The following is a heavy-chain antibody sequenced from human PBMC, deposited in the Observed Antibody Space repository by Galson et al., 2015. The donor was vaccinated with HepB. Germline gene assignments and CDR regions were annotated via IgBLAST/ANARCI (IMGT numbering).Heavy chain of an antibody. J-gene: IGHJ4*02. D-gene: IGHD3-10*01. V-gene: IGHV4-4*02. Sequence: ATLSLPCAVSGDSISNDRWWRWVRQPPGEGLEWIGEAYHSGGTNYRPSLTSRVTISVDKSKNQFSLKLTSVTAADTAVYYCARAKEGRGYFDYWGQGTLVTVSS. CDR1: GDSISNDRW. CDR3: ARAKEGRGYFDY. CDR2: AYHSGGT.